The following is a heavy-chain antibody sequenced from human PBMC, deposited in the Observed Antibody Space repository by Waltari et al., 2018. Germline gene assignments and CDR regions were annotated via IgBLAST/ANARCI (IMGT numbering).Heavy chain of an antibody. CDR1: GFSFSTYW. Sequence: EVQLVESGGGLVEPGGSLRLSCAASGFSFSTYWMSWVRQAPGKGREWGADINQDGSKKYYMCSMKGRFTISRDNAKSSVYLEMNSLRGDDTAVYYCARDWEGERPNFDYWGQGILVTVSS. D-gene: IGHD1-26*01. CDR2: INQDGSKK. J-gene: IGHJ4*02. CDR3: ARDWEGERPNFDY. V-gene: IGHV3-7*01.